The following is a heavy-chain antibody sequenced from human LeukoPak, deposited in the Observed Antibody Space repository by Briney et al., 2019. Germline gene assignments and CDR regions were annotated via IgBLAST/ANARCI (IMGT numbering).Heavy chain of an antibody. D-gene: IGHD2-2*01. CDR1: GYTFTSYD. CDR2: MNPNSGNT. V-gene: IGHV1-8*03. J-gene: IGHJ3*02. CDR3: ARDSDVVVPAALLRDAFDI. Sequence: ASVKVSCKASGYTFTSYDINWVRQATGQGLEWMGWMNPNSGNTGYAQKFQGRVTITRNTSISTAYMELNSLRAEDTAVYYCARDSDVVVPAALLRDAFDIWGQGTMVTVSS.